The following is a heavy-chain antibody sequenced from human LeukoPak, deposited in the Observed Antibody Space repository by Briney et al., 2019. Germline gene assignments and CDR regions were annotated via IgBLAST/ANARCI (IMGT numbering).Heavy chain of an antibody. CDR1: GYTFTSYD. V-gene: IGHV1-8*01. Sequence: ASVKVSCKASGYTFTSYDINWVRQATGQGLEWMGWMNPNSGNTGYAQKFQGRVTMTTDTSTSTAYMELRSLRSDDTAVYYCASGVIVTSDAFDIWGQGTMVTVSS. CDR2: MNPNSGNT. J-gene: IGHJ3*02. CDR3: ASGVIVTSDAFDI. D-gene: IGHD3-22*01.